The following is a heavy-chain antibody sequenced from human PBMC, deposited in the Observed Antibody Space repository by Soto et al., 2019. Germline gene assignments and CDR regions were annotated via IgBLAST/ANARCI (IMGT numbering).Heavy chain of an antibody. Sequence: SGGSLRLSCAASGFTFSSYAMHWVRQAPGKGLEWVAVISYDGSNKYYADSVKGRFTISRDNSKNTLYLQMSSLRAEDSAVYFCARGSRDSYPGSRIFDLWGRGTRVTVSS. V-gene: IGHV3-30-3*01. CDR3: ARGSRDSYPGSRIFDL. CDR1: GFTFSSYA. J-gene: IGHJ4*02. D-gene: IGHD3-10*01. CDR2: ISYDGSNK.